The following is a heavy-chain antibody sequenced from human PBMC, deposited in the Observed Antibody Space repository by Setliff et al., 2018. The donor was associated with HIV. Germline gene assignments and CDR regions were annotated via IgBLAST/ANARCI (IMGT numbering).Heavy chain of an antibody. J-gene: IGHJ3*02. V-gene: IGHV1-46*01. CDR1: GNTFSSHY. D-gene: IGHD3-10*01. Sequence: ASVKVFCKASGNTFSSHYMHWVRQAPGKGLEWMGLINPSGDITSYAEKFQGRVTMTRDTSTSTVYMELRSLRSEDTAIYYCASKGGSGNYPDSDAFDIWGQGTLVTVS. CDR2: INPSGDIT. CDR3: ASKGGSGNYPDSDAFDI.